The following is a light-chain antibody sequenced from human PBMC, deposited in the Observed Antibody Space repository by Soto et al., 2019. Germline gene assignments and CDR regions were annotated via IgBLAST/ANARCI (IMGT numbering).Light chain of an antibody. CDR3: QQSFSTPPT. J-gene: IGKJ1*01. Sequence: DIVMTQSPDSLGMSLGERATINCNSSQNILYKSKNKNYLAWYQQKPGQPPKLLIYWASTRESGVPDRFSGSGSGTDFTLTISSLQPEDFASYYCQQSFSTPPTFGQGTKVDIK. CDR2: WAS. V-gene: IGKV4-1*01. CDR1: QNILYKSKNKNY.